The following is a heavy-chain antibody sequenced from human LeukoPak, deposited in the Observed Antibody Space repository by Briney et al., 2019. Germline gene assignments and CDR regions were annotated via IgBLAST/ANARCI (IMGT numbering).Heavy chain of an antibody. CDR1: GFTVSSNY. CDR2: IKQDGSER. V-gene: IGHV3-7*01. Sequence: GGSLRLSCAASGFTVSSNYMSWVRQAPGKGLEWVANIKQDGSERHYVDSVKGRFTISRDNAKNSLYLQMNSLRAEDTAVYYCARPRWLQFGPHDSWGQGTLVTVSS. J-gene: IGHJ4*02. CDR3: ARPRWLQFGPHDS. D-gene: IGHD5-24*01.